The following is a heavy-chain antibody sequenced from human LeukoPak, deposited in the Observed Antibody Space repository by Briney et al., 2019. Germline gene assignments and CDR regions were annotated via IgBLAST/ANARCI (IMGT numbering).Heavy chain of an antibody. CDR2: ISYDGSNK. CDR1: GFTFSSYG. CDR3: AKGGCSASCYSTY. D-gene: IGHD2-2*02. V-gene: IGHV3-30*18. Sequence: PGRSLRLSCAASGFTFSSYGMHWVRQAPGKGLEWVAVISYDGSNKYYADSVEGRFTISRDNSKNTLYLHMNSVRAEDTAVYYCAKGGCSASCYSTYWAQGTLVTVSS. J-gene: IGHJ4*02.